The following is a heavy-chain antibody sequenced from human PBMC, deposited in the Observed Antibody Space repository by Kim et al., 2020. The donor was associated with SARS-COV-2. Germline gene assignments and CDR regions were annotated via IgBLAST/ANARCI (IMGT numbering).Heavy chain of an antibody. J-gene: IGHJ5*02. CDR2: ILPMVDIP. Sequence: SVKVSCKASGGTFSNYAVNWVRQAPGQGLEWMGRILPMVDIPNYARNFQGRLTTTADKSTSTAYMELTGLTSADTAVYYCARGGQVVIDGRVSLTPYDHCGQGALVTVSS. D-gene: IGHD2-21*01. V-gene: IGHV1-69*04. CDR3: ARGGQVVIDGRVSLTPYDH. CDR1: GGTFSNYA.